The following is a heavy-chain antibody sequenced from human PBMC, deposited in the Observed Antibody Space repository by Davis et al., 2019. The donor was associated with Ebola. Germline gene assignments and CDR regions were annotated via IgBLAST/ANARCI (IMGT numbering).Heavy chain of an antibody. CDR3: ARDREYGDLNWFDP. CDR2: IIPIFGTA. J-gene: IGHJ5*02. V-gene: IGHV1-69*13. D-gene: IGHD4-17*01. CDR1: GGTFSSYA. Sequence: AASVKVSCKASGGTFSSYAISWVRQAPGQGLEWMGGIIPIFGTANYAQKFQGRVTITADESTSTAYMELSSLRSEDTAVYYCARDREYGDLNWFDPWGQGTLVTVSS.